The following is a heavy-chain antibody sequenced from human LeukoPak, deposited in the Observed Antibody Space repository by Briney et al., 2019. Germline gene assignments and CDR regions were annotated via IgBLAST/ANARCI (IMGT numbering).Heavy chain of an antibody. CDR3: AKEGRPPYYDSSCYYSLDY. V-gene: IGHV3-23*01. Sequence: GGSLTLSCAPSAFSFTIYAMGCVRQAPKEGLEWVSAILGRGGSTYYADSVKRRFTISRDNSKNTLYLQMNSLRAEDTGVYYCAKEGRPPYYDSSCYYSLDYWGQGTLVTVSS. D-gene: IGHD3-22*01. CDR2: ILGRGGST. CDR1: AFSFTIYA. J-gene: IGHJ4*02.